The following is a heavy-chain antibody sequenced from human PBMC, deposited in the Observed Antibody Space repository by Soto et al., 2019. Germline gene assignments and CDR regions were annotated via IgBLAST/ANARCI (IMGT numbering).Heavy chain of an antibody. Sequence: GGSLRLSCAASGFTFDDYSMHWVRQAPGKGLEWVSAISGSGASTYYADSVKGRFTISRDNSKNTLYLQMNSLRAEDTAVYYCAHFDWFIDYWGQGTLVTV. D-gene: IGHD3-9*01. CDR2: ISGSGAST. CDR3: AHFDWFIDY. J-gene: IGHJ4*02. V-gene: IGHV3-23*01. CDR1: GFTFDDYS.